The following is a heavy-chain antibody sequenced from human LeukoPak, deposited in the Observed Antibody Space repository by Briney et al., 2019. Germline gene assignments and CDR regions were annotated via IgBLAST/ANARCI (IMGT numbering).Heavy chain of an antibody. J-gene: IGHJ6*03. CDR3: ARGPSRYYYYMDV. CDR2: IWYDGSNK. V-gene: IGHV3-33*01. Sequence: GGSLRLSCEASGFTFSTYGMHWVRQAPGKGLEWVAVIWYDGSNKNYADSVKGRFTISRDNSKNTLYLQMNSLRAEDTAVYYCARGPSRYYYYMDVWGKGTTVTVSS. CDR1: GFTFSTYG.